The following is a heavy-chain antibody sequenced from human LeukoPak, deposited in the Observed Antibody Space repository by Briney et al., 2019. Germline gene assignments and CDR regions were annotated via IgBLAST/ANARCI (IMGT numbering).Heavy chain of an antibody. CDR1: GGSISSGGYY. D-gene: IGHD5-12*01. CDR3: ARVRGYSGYDPHYGMDV. CDR2: IYYSGST. V-gene: IGHV4-31*03. J-gene: IGHJ6*02. Sequence: SETLSLTCTVSGGSISSGGYYWSWIRQHPGKGLEWIGYIYYSGSTYYNPPLKSRVTISVDTSKNQFSLKLSSVTAADTAVYYCARVRGYSGYDPHYGMDVWGQGTTVTVSS.